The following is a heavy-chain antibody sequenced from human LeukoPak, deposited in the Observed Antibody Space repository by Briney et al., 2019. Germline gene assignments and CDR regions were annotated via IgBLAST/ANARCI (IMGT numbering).Heavy chain of an antibody. CDR3: ARDGSGLFLYYYMDV. Sequence: PGGSLRLSCAASGFTFSSYGMHWVRQAPGKGLEWVASISTVSTYTFYGDSVEGRFSISRDNAKNVLYLHMSRLTAEDTAVYYCARDGSGLFLYYYMDVWGKGTTVTVSS. J-gene: IGHJ6*03. CDR2: ISTVSTYT. CDR1: GFTFSSYG. V-gene: IGHV3-21*06. D-gene: IGHD6-25*01.